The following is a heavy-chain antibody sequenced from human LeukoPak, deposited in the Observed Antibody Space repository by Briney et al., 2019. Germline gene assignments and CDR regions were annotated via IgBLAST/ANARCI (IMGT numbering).Heavy chain of an antibody. J-gene: IGHJ3*02. V-gene: IGHV1-69*06. CDR2: IIPIFGTA. D-gene: IGHD5-18*01. CDR1: GGTFSSYA. CDR3: ARDKGYSYGTDAFDI. Sequence: SVKVSCKASGGTFSSYAISWVRQAPGQGLEWMGGIIPIFGTANYAQKFQGRVTITAGKSTSTAYMELSSLRSEDTAVYYCARDKGYSYGTDAFDIWGQGTMVTVSS.